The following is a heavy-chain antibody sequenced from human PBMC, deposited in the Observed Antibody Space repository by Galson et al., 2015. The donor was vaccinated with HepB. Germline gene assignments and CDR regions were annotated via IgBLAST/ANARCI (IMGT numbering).Heavy chain of an antibody. J-gene: IGHJ6*02. V-gene: IGHV1-46*01. CDR3: VGDSSSPLEDFYGMDV. CDR1: GYTFFSGYY. Sequence: SVKVSCKASGYTFFSGYYMFWVRQAPGQGLEWMGIINPIGGSTTYAQKFHGRVTMTRGTSTSTVYMELSSLRFEDTAVYFCVGDSSSPLEDFYGMDVWGQGTTVTVSS. D-gene: IGHD6-13*01. CDR2: INPIGGST.